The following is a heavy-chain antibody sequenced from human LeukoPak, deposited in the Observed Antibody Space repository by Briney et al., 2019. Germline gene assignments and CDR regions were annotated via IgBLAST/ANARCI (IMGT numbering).Heavy chain of an antibody. CDR3: ARGYYDSSDFEYFQH. CDR2: INPNSGGT. D-gene: IGHD3-22*01. V-gene: IGHV1-2*02. J-gene: IGHJ1*01. Sequence: ASVKVSCKASGYTFTGYYMHWVRQAPGQGLEWMGWINPNSGGTNYAQKFQGRVTMTRDTSISTVYMELSRLRSDDTAVFFCARGYYDSSDFEYFQHWGQGTLVTVSS. CDR1: GYTFTGYY.